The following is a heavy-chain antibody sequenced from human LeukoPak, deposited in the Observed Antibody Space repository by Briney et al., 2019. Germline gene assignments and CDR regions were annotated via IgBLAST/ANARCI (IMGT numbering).Heavy chain of an antibody. CDR3: AKPPPLWRAYNWFDP. CDR1: GFTFSDSS. Sequence: GGSLRLSCAASGFTFSDSSMNWVRQGPGKGLEWLSYISPTSHTLYADSVKGRFTISRDNSKNTLYLQMNSLRAEDTAVYYCAKPPPLWRAYNWFDPWGQGTLVTVSS. J-gene: IGHJ5*02. CDR2: ISPTSHT. V-gene: IGHV3-11*03. D-gene: IGHD3-10*01.